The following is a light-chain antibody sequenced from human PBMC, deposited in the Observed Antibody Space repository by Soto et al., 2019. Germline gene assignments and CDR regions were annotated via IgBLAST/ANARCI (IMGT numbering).Light chain of an antibody. CDR1: QRVSRY. CDR3: QQRINLIT. J-gene: IGKJ5*01. CDR2: DTS. Sequence: NILTHSPATLSLNKGERATLSCRASQRVSRYLAWYQHKPGRAPTPRIYDTSSRATGIPTRFSGSGSGTDFTLTISSLAPEDIAVYYCQQRINLITFCQVRRLEI. V-gene: IGKV3-11*01.